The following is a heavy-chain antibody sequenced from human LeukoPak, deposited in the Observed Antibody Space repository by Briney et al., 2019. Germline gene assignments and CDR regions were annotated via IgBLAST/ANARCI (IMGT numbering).Heavy chain of an antibody. D-gene: IGHD1-26*01. CDR3: ARDPYSGSYGDYYYYYMGV. CDR2: ITSSGTYI. CDR1: GFTFSSYG. J-gene: IGHJ6*03. V-gene: IGHV3-21*01. Sequence: GGSLRLSCAASGFTFSSYGMHWVRQAPGKGLEWVSSITSSGTYIYYADSVKGRFTISRDNAKNSLYLQMNSLRPEDTAVYYCARDPYSGSYGDYYYYYMGVWGKGTTVTISS.